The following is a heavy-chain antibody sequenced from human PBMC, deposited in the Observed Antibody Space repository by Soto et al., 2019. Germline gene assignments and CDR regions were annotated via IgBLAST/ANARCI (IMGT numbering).Heavy chain of an antibody. CDR2: ISYDGSNK. CDR3: AKGEDYYGSGSYYSYYFDY. D-gene: IGHD3-10*01. CDR1: GFTFSSYG. V-gene: IGHV3-30*18. Sequence: QVQLVESGGGVVQPGRSLRLSCAASGFTFSSYGMHWVRQAPGKGLEWVAVISYDGSNKYYADSVKGRFTISRDNSKNTLYLQMNSLRAEDTAVYYCAKGEDYYGSGSYYSYYFDYWGQGTLVTVSS. J-gene: IGHJ4*02.